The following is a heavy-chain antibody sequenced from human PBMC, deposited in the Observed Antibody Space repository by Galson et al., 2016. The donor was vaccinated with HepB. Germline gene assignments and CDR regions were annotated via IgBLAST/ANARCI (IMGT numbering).Heavy chain of an antibody. Sequence: LSLTCTVSGGPISSYYWSWIRQPPGKGLEWIGYLYYSGSSNYNPSLKSRVAISVDTSNNQLSLKLSSVTAADTAVYYCARGKSGYYAWYFDNWGQGTLVTVSS. CDR2: LYYSGSS. V-gene: IGHV4-59*01. CDR1: GGPISSYY. D-gene: IGHD3-22*01. CDR3: ARGKSGYYAWYFDN. J-gene: IGHJ4*02.